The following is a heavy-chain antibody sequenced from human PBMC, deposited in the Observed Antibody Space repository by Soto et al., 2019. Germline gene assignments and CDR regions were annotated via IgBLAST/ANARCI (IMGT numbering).Heavy chain of an antibody. CDR1: GFTFSSYS. V-gene: IGHV3-48*02. CDR2: ISSSSTI. CDR3: AKLWELHHGMDV. Sequence: PGGSLRLSCAASGFTFSSYSMNWVRQAPGKGLEWVSYISSSSTIYYADSVKGRFTISRDNAKNSLYLQMNSLRDEDTAVYYCAKLWELHHGMDVWGQGTTVTVSS. J-gene: IGHJ6*02. D-gene: IGHD1-26*01.